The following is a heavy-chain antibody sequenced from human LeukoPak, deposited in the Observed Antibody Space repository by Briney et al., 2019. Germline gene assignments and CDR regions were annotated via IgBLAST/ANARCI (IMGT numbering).Heavy chain of an antibody. CDR3: ARRRLIVGATPIFDY. Sequence: GESLKISCKGSGYSFTSYWIGWVRQMPGKGLEWMGIIYPGDSDTRYSPSFQGQVTISADKSISTAYLQWSSLKASDTAMYYCARRRLIVGATPIFDYWRQGTLVTVSS. CDR2: IYPGDSDT. J-gene: IGHJ4*02. V-gene: IGHV5-51*01. D-gene: IGHD1-26*01. CDR1: GYSFTSYW.